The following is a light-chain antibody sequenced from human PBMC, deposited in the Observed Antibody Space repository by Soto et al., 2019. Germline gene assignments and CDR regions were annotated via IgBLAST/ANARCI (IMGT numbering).Light chain of an antibody. J-gene: IGKJ5*01. CDR2: DAS. V-gene: IGKV3-11*01. Sequence: IVLTQSPAPLSFFPGEKTTLSFRARQSVSSNLAWYQQKPGQAPRLLIYDASNRATGIPARFSGSGSGTDFTLTISSLEPEDFAVYYCQRGDSFGQGTRLEIK. CDR1: QSVSSN. CDR3: QRGDS.